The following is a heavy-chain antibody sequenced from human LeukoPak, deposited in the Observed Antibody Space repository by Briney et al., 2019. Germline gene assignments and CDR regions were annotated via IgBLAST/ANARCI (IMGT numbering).Heavy chain of an antibody. CDR3: ATDPDQQLVQGGDAFDI. V-gene: IGHV3-74*01. CDR2: INSDGSST. J-gene: IGHJ3*02. D-gene: IGHD6-13*01. Sequence: GGSLRLSCAASGFTFSSYWMHWVRQAPGKGLVWVSRINSDGSSTSYADSVKGRFTISRDNAKNTLYLQMNSLRAEDTALYYCATDPDQQLVQGGDAFDIWGQGTMVTVSS. CDR1: GFTFSSYW.